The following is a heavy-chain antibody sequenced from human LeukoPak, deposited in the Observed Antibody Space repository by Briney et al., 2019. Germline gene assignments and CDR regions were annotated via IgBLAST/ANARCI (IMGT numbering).Heavy chain of an antibody. V-gene: IGHV3-30*02. Sequence: GGSLRLSCEASGFTFSSYGMHWVRQAPGKGLEWVAFIRYDGSNKYYTDSVKGRFTISRDNSKNTLYLQMNSLRAEDTAVYYCANLSGYFDSPDYFDYWGQGTLVTVSS. CDR2: IRYDGSNK. D-gene: IGHD3-9*01. CDR3: ANLSGYFDSPDYFDY. CDR1: GFTFSSYG. J-gene: IGHJ4*02.